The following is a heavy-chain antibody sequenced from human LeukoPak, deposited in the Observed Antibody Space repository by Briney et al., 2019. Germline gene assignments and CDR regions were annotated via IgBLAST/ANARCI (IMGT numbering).Heavy chain of an antibody. Sequence: ASVKVSCKASGYTFTSYYMHWVRQAPGQGLEWMGIINPSGVSTSYAQKLQGRVTMTRDTSTSTVYMELSSLGSEDTAVYYCARSPGSYSYMDVWGKGTTVTVSS. CDR3: ARSPGSYSYMDV. V-gene: IGHV1-46*01. J-gene: IGHJ6*03. D-gene: IGHD3-10*01. CDR1: GYTFTSYY. CDR2: INPSGVST.